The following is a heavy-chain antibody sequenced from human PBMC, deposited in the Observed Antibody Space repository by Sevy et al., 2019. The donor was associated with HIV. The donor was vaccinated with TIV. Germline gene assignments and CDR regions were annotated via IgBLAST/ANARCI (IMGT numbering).Heavy chain of an antibody. J-gene: IGHJ4*02. D-gene: IGHD3-10*02. CDR1: GFTFSSYA. CDR2: FSFGCGKI. V-gene: IGHV3-23*01. CDR3: AREGCSKPQDY. Sequence: GGSLRLSCAASGFTFSSYAMSWVHQAPGKGLEWVSTFSFGCGKINYADSVKGRFTISRDNSKNTLYLQMHSLRAEDTAVYYCAREGCSKPQDYWGQGTLVTVSS.